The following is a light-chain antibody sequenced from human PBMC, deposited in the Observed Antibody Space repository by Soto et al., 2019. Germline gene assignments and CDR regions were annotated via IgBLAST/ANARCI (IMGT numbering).Light chain of an antibody. CDR3: TSFTTTNIWV. Sequence: QSALTQPASVSGSPGQSITISCSGTSNDVGGYDYVSWYQQHPGKAPKLVIYEVSNRPSWVSNRFSGSKSGNTASLTISGLQPEDEADYYCTSFTTTNIWVFGGGTELTVL. J-gene: IGLJ3*02. CDR2: EVS. V-gene: IGLV2-14*01. CDR1: SNDVGGYDY.